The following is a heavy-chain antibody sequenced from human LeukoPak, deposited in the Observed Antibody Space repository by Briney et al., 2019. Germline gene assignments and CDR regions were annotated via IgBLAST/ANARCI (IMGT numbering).Heavy chain of an antibody. V-gene: IGHV3-30*02. Sequence: GGSLRLSCAASGFTFSSYGMHWVRQAPGKGLEWVAFIRYDGSNKYYADSVKGRFTISRDNSKNTLYLQMNSLRAEDTAVYYCARALEYPRIGGFDPWGQGTLVTVSS. J-gene: IGHJ5*02. CDR2: IRYDGSNK. CDR1: GFTFSSYG. CDR3: ARALEYPRIGGFDP. D-gene: IGHD1-1*01.